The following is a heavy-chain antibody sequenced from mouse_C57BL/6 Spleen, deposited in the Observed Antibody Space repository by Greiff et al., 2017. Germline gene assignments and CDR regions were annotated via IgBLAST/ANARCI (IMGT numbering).Heavy chain of an antibody. J-gene: IGHJ3*01. D-gene: IGHD2-1*01. CDR1: GYTFTDYY. V-gene: IGHV1-19*01. CDR3: ASEGGNYPFDY. CDR2: INPYNGGT. Sequence: VQLKQSGAELVKPGASVKMSCKASGYTFTDYYMNWVKQSHGKSLEWIGDINPYNGGTSYNQKFKGKATLTVDKSSSTAYMELNSLTSADSAVDYYASEGGNYPFDYWGQGTMVTVS.